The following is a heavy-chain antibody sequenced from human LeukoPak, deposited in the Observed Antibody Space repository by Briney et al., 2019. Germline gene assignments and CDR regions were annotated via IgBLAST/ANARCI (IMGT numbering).Heavy chain of an antibody. D-gene: IGHD2-2*01. CDR2: INHSGST. CDR1: GGSFSGYY. J-gene: IGHJ5*02. Sequence: SETLSLTSAVYGGSFSGYYWSWIRQPPGKGLEWIGEINHSGSTNYTPSLKSRVTISVDTSKNQFSLKLSSVTAADTAVYYCARGRGARDIVVVPATRRTWFDPWGQGTLVTVSS. V-gene: IGHV4-34*01. CDR3: ARGRGARDIVVVPATRRTWFDP.